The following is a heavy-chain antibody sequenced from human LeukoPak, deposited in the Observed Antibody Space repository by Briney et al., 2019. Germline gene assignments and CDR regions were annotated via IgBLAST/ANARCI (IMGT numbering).Heavy chain of an antibody. J-gene: IGHJ4*02. CDR2: INGDGSST. CDR3: GNLD. CDR1: EFTFW. V-gene: IGHV3-74*01. Sequence: GGSLRLSCAASEFTFWTHWVRQAPGKGLVWVSQINGDGSSTSYADSVKGRFTISRDNAKNTLYLQMNSLRAEDTAVYYCGNLDWGQGTLVTVSS.